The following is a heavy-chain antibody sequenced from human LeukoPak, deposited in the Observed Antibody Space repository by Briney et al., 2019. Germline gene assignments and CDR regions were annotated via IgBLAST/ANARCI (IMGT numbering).Heavy chain of an antibody. CDR1: GYTFTGYY. J-gene: IGHJ4*02. V-gene: IGHV1-2*02. CDR3: ARLFGWYNWNYDFDY. D-gene: IGHD1-7*01. Sequence: GASVKVSCKATGYTFTGYYMHWVRQAPGQGLEWMGWINPNSGGTNYAQKFQGRVTMTRDTSISTAYMELSRLRSDDTAVYYCARLFGWYNWNYDFDYWGQGTLVTVSS. CDR2: INPNSGGT.